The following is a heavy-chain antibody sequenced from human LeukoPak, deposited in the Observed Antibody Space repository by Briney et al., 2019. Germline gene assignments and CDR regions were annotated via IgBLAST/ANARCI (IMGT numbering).Heavy chain of an antibody. Sequence: GGSLRLSCLDSAFPLATNWMHWLRQVPGKGLVWVARMDTDGRTTDYADSVKGRFTISRDNAKNTLYLQMRSLRADDSALYYCAKDVTGSEDRWGQGTLVTVSS. CDR2: MDTDGRTT. D-gene: IGHD6-25*01. CDR3: AKDVTGSEDR. J-gene: IGHJ5*02. V-gene: IGHV3-74*01. CDR1: AFPLATNW.